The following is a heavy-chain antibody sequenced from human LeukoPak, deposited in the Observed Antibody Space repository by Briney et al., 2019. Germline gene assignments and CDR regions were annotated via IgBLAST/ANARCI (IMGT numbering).Heavy chain of an antibody. CDR2: IKEDGSEK. V-gene: IGHV3-7*01. D-gene: IGHD1-26*01. Sequence: PGGSLRLSCAASGFTFGDYWMSWVRQVPGKGLEWVANIKEDGSEKFYVDSVKGRFTISRDNTESSLSLQMDSLRVEDRAVYFGWRGGAINGYYVNWGQGTLVTVSS. J-gene: IGHJ4*02. CDR3: WRGGAINGYYVN. CDR1: GFTFGDYW.